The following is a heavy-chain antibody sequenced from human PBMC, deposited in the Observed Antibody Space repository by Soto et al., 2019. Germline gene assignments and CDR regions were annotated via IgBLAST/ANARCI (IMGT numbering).Heavy chain of an antibody. D-gene: IGHD6-19*01. V-gene: IGHV3-30*18. J-gene: IGHJ5*02. CDR3: AKDLYGAGWYNYFDP. Sequence: QVHLVESGGGVVQPGRSLRLSCAASGFTFSTTGMHWVRQAPGKGLEWVAMISHDGGVKHYTDSVKGRFTISRDTSNNPVYLQMNSLRPEDTAMYHCAKDLYGAGWYNYFDPWGQGTLVIVSS. CDR1: GFTFSTTG. CDR2: ISHDGGVK.